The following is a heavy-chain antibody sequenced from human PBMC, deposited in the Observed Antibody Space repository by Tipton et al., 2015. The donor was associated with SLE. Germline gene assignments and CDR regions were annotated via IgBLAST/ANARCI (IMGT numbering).Heavy chain of an antibody. CDR1: GDSVSNTDYY. CDR3: ARDRGGSYYFDN. D-gene: IGHD3-16*01. Sequence: TLSLTCTVSGDSVSNTDYYWGWFRQPPGKGLEWIGSIYYSGSTYYNPSLKSRVTVSVDTSKNQFSLKLGSVTAADTAVYYCARDRGGSYYFDNWGQGTLITVSS. CDR2: IYYSGST. V-gene: IGHV4-39*07. J-gene: IGHJ4*02.